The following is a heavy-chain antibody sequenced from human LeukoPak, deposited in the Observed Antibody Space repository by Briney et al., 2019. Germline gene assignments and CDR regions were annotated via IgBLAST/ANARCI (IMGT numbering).Heavy chain of an antibody. V-gene: IGHV4-59*01. CDR1: GGSISSYY. J-gene: IGHJ5*02. CDR2: ISYSGST. CDR3: ARHIAAAGTRWGNWFDP. Sequence: ASETLSLTCTVSGGSISSYYSSWIRQPPGKGLEWIGYISYSGSTTYNPSLNSRVTISVDTSKNHFSLKLSSVTAADTAVYYCARHIAAAGTRWGNWFDPWGQGTLVTVSS. D-gene: IGHD6-13*01.